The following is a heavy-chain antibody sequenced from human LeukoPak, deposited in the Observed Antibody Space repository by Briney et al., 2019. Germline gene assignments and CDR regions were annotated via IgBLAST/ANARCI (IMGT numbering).Heavy chain of an antibody. V-gene: IGHV3-7*01. CDR1: GFSFSGYW. Sequence: GGSLRLSCTASGFSFSGYWMSWVRQSPGKGLEWVANINQDGSGKYYVDSVKGRYTISRDNAKSSLYLQMNTLRAEDTAVYYCGRDMDVWGQGTTVTVSS. CDR3: GRDMDV. CDR2: INQDGSGK. J-gene: IGHJ6*02.